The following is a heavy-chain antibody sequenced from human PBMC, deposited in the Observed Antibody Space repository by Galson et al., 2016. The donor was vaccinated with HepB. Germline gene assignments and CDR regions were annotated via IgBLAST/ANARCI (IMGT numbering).Heavy chain of an antibody. CDR3: ASLFGTTGAFDI. Sequence: SVKVSCKASGYIFTRYIMHWVRQAPGHRLEWMGWINAGNGDTKYSQRFQDRVTIRRDTSASTTYMELSSLRFDDTAVYYCASLFGTTGAFDIWGQGTMVTVSS. V-gene: IGHV1-3*01. J-gene: IGHJ3*02. CDR2: INAGNGDT. CDR1: GYIFTRYI. D-gene: IGHD1-7*01.